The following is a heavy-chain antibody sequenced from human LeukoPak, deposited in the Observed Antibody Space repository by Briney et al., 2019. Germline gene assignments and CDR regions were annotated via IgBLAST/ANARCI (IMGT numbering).Heavy chain of an antibody. CDR2: VYHNGNT. J-gene: IGHJ4*02. V-gene: IGHV4-39*02. CDR1: GDSISSSSYY. CDR3: TKDSGHHRTDC. D-gene: IGHD1-26*01. Sequence: PSETLSLTCTVSGDSISSSSYYWGWIRQPPGKGLEWIGSVYHNGNTYYNPSLKSRATISAYTSKKKFSLKSTSVTAADTAVYYCTKDSGHHRTDCWGQGTLVTVSS.